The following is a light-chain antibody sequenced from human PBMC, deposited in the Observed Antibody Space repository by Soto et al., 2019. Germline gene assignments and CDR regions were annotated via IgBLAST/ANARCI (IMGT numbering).Light chain of an antibody. J-gene: IGKJ2*01. V-gene: IGKV1-5*01. CDR1: QSISSW. CDR3: QQYNSYSVYT. Sequence: DIQMTQSPSTLSASVGDRVTITCRASQSISSWLAWYQQKPGKAPKILIYDASSLESGVPSRFSGSGSGTEFTLTLSSLQPDDFATYYCQQYNSYSVYTFGQATKLEIK. CDR2: DAS.